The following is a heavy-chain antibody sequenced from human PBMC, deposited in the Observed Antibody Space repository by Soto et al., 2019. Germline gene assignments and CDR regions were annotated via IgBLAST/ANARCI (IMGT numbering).Heavy chain of an antibody. D-gene: IGHD5-12*01. CDR1: GFTFSNSA. J-gene: IGHJ4*02. V-gene: IGHV3-23*01. Sequence: PGGSLRLSCAASGFTFSNSAMSWVRQAAGKGLEWVSTTSASGSSTYYADSMKGRFTISRDSSKNTLYLQMNSLRAEDTALYYCAKVVSLAKYYFDYWGQGALVTVSS. CDR3: AKVVSLAKYYFDY. CDR2: TSASGSST.